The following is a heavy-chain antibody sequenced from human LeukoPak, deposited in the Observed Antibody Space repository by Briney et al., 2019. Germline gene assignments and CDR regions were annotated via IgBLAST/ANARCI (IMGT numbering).Heavy chain of an antibody. V-gene: IGHV1-8*01. CDR3: VRTPPNWGFDY. CDR1: GYTFTSHD. J-gene: IGHJ4*02. Sequence: ASVKVSCKASGYTFTSHDINWVRRATGQGLEWMGWMSPNSGDTGYAQKFQGRVTMTSDSSISTAYMELSSLRSEDTAIYYCVRTPPNWGFDYWGQGTLVTVSS. D-gene: IGHD7-27*01. CDR2: MSPNSGDT.